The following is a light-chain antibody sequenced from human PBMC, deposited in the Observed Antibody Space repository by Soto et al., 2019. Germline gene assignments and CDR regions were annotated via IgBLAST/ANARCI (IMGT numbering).Light chain of an antibody. CDR2: EVS. V-gene: IGLV2-8*01. Sequence: QSALTQPPSASGSPGQSVTISCTGTSSDVGGYNYVSWYQQHPGKAPKLMFYEVSKRPSGVPDRFSGSKSGNTASLTVSGLQAEDEADYYCSSYAGSNNFDVFGTGTKVTVL. CDR1: SSDVGGYNY. J-gene: IGLJ1*01. CDR3: SSYAGSNNFDV.